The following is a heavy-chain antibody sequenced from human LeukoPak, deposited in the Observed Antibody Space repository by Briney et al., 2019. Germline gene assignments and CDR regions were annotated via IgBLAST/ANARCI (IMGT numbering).Heavy chain of an antibody. CDR1: GYTFNHFG. J-gene: IGHJ5*02. V-gene: IGHV1-69*04. D-gene: IGHD3-3*01. CDR3: ARGILEEWLLSWFDP. Sequence: GASVKVSCKTSGYTFNHFGISWARQAPGQGLEWMGRIIPILGIANYAQKFQGRVTITADKSTSTAYMELSSLRSEDTAVYYCARGILEEWLLSWFDPWGQGTLVTVSS. CDR2: IIPILGIA.